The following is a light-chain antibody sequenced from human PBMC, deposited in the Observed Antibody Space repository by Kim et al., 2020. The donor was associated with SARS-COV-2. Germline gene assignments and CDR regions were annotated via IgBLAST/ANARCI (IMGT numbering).Light chain of an antibody. CDR2: GKN. CDR3: QSRDSSGKHVV. J-gene: IGLJ2*01. V-gene: IGLV3-19*01. CDR1: SLRNYY. Sequence: SSELTQDPAVSVALGQTVRITCQGDSLRNYYANWYQQKPGQAPVLVIYGKNNRPSGIPDRFSGSSSGNTASLTITGAQAGDEADFYCQSRDSSGKHVVFG.